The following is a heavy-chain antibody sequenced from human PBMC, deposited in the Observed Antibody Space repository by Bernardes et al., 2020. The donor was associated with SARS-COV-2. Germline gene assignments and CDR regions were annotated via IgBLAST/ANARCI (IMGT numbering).Heavy chain of an antibody. CDR1: GFTFSSYG. Sequence: GGSLRLSCAASGFTFSSYGMHWVRQAPGKGLEWVAVIWYDGSNKYYADSVKGRFTISRHNSKNTLYLQMNSLRAEDTAVYYCARDLIGVITYGMDVWGQGTTVTVSS. J-gene: IGHJ6*02. CDR2: IWYDGSNK. CDR3: ARDLIGVITYGMDV. D-gene: IGHD3-22*01. V-gene: IGHV3-33*01.